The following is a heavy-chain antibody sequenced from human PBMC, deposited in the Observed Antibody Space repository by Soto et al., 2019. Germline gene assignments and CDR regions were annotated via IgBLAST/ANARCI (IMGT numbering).Heavy chain of an antibody. CDR1: GDSISRSNYY. Sequence: QLQVQESGPGLVKPSETLSLRCTVSGDSISRSNYYWGWIRQPPGKGLEWMGSMFYTGSTYHNPSLESRVTISVDTAKNQFSVTLSSVTAADTAVYYCARLYCSSTSCLPWDAFDVWGQGTMVTVSS. J-gene: IGHJ3*01. V-gene: IGHV4-39*01. CDR3: ARLYCSSTSCLPWDAFDV. D-gene: IGHD2-2*01. CDR2: MFYTGST.